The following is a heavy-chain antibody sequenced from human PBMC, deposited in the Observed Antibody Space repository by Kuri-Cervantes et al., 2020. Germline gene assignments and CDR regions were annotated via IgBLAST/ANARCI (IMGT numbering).Heavy chain of an antibody. V-gene: IGHV4-38-2*01. J-gene: IGHJ4*02. D-gene: IGHD3-10*01. CDR2: GSA. CDR3: VRLRHWFGGVDY. Sequence: SETLSLTCAVSGYSISSGYYWGWIRQPPGKGLEWIGTGSAHYNPSLRSRVTISVDTSKNQFSLKVNSVTAADTALYYCVRLRHWFGGVDYWGRGTLVTVSS. CDR1: GYSISSGYY.